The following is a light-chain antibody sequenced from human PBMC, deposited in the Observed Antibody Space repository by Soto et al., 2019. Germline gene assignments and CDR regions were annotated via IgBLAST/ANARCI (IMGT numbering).Light chain of an antibody. CDR2: AAS. CDR3: LQDYNYPWT. CDR1: RGIRND. J-gene: IGKJ1*01. Sequence: AIQMTQSPSSLSASVGDRVTITCRASRGIRNDLGWYQQKPGKAPKLLIYAASSLQSGVPSRFSGSGSRTDFTLTISSLQPEEFATYYCLQDYNYPWTFGQGTKVEIK. V-gene: IGKV1-6*01.